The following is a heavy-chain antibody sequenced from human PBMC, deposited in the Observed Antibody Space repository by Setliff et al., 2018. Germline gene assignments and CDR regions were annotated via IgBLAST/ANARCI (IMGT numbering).Heavy chain of an antibody. Sequence: ASVKVSCKPSRYSFTVFGISWVRQAPGQGLEWMGWISPYYGSTNYAQKFQGRVTMTKDTSTSTAYMELTSQTSDDTVLYYCVRGQGPRTVVAIPFDHWGQGTLVTVSS. J-gene: IGHJ4*02. CDR3: VRGQGPRTVVAIPFDH. CDR1: RYSFTVFG. CDR2: ISPYYGST. V-gene: IGHV1-18*01. D-gene: IGHD3-22*01.